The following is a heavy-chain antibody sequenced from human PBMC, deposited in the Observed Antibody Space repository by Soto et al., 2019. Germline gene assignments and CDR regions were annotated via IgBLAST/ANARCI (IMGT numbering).Heavy chain of an antibody. J-gene: IGHJ4*02. Sequence: GGSLRLSCTASGFTFGDYAMSWFRQAPGKGLEWVGFIRSKAYGGTTEYAASVKGRFTISRDDSKSIAYLQMNSLKTEDTAVYYCTRDRSIFGVVIISGYWGQGTLVTVSS. CDR2: IRSKAYGGTT. CDR3: TRDRSIFGVVIISGY. V-gene: IGHV3-49*03. CDR1: GFTFGDYA. D-gene: IGHD3-3*01.